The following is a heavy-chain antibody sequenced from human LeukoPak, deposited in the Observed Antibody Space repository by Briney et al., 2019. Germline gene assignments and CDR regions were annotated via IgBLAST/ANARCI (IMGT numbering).Heavy chain of an antibody. J-gene: IGHJ4*02. Sequence: GGSLRLSCAASGFTFSSYWMSWVRQAPGKGLEWVSGISWNSGSIGYADSVKGRFTISRDNAKNSLYLQMNSLRAEDTALYYCAKAGYGDYYFDYWGQGTLVTVSS. CDR3: AKAGYGDYYFDY. V-gene: IGHV3-9*01. CDR2: ISWNSGSI. D-gene: IGHD4-17*01. CDR1: GFTFSSYW.